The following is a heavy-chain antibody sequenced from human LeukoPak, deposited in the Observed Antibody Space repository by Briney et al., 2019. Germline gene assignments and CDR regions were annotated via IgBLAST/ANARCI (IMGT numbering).Heavy chain of an antibody. Sequence: ASVKVSCKASGGTFSSYAISWVRQAPGQGLEWMGGIIPIFGTANYAQKFQGRVTITADESTSIAYMELSSLRSEDTAVYYCARVAVAGMMENYFDYWGQGTLVTVSS. CDR2: IIPIFGTA. CDR3: ARVAVAGMMENYFDY. CDR1: GGTFSSYA. D-gene: IGHD6-19*01. J-gene: IGHJ4*02. V-gene: IGHV1-69*13.